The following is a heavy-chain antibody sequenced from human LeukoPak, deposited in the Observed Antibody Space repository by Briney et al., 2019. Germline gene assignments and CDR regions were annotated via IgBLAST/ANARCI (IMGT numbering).Heavy chain of an antibody. CDR3: ARHASGYDVNWFDP. CDR1: GGSISSYY. Sequence: SETLSLTCTVSGGSISSYYWSWIRQPPRKGLGWIGYIYYSGSTNYNPSLKSRVTISVDTSKNQSSLKLSSVTAADTAVYYCARHASGYDVNWFDPWGQGTLVTVSS. J-gene: IGHJ5*02. D-gene: IGHD5-12*01. V-gene: IGHV4-59*08. CDR2: IYYSGST.